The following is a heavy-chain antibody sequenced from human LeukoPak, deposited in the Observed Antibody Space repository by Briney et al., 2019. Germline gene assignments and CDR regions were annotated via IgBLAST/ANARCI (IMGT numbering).Heavy chain of an antibody. D-gene: IGHD3-22*01. V-gene: IGHV3-30-3*01. J-gene: IGHJ3*02. CDR3: ARDEGWLDAFDI. CDR1: GFTFNRYA. CDR2: ISYDGSNI. Sequence: GRSLRLSCAASGFTFNRYAMYWVRQAPGRGLEWVAVISYDGSNIHYADSVEGRFTISRDNSKSTLYLQVNSLSAEDTAIYYCARDEGWLDAFDIWGQGTMVTVSS.